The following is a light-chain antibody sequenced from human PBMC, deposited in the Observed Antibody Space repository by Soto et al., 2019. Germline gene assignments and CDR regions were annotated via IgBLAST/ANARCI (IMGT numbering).Light chain of an antibody. CDR3: SSYTSSNTLV. J-gene: IGLJ1*01. Sequence: QSALTQPASVSGSRGQSITISCVGRNTDVGQDKSVSWYQQGPGKAPKLLIFEVTNRPSGVSSRFSGSRSGNTASLTISGLQAEDEADYYCSSYTSSNTLVFGTGTKLTVL. CDR2: EVT. CDR1: NTDVGQDKS. V-gene: IGLV2-14*01.